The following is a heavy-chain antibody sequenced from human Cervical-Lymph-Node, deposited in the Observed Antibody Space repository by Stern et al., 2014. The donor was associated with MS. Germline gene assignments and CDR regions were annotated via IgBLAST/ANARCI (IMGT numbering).Heavy chain of an antibody. Sequence: QVQLQESGPGLVKPSQTLSLTCTVSGGSISSGSYYWSWIRQPAGKGLEWIGRIYTSGRTNYNPSLKRRVTISVTTPKTHFPLKRSSVTAADTAVYYCARENWSDIWSFDYWGQGTLVTVSS. CDR2: IYTSGRT. CDR3: ARENWSDIWSFDY. V-gene: IGHV4-61*02. J-gene: IGHJ4*02. CDR1: GGSISSGSYY. D-gene: IGHD5-12*01.